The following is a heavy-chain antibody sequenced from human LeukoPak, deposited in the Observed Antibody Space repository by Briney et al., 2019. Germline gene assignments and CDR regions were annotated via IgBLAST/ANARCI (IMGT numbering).Heavy chain of an antibody. CDR2: ISSNGGST. Sequence: GGSLRLSCAASRFTFSSYAMHWVRQAPGKGLEYVSAISSNGGSTYYANSVKGRFTISRDNAKNSLYLQMNSLRAEDTAVYYCARVYGSGSYYLTSWGQGTLVTVSS. CDR1: RFTFSSYA. D-gene: IGHD3-10*01. CDR3: ARVYGSGSYYLTS. J-gene: IGHJ5*02. V-gene: IGHV3-64*01.